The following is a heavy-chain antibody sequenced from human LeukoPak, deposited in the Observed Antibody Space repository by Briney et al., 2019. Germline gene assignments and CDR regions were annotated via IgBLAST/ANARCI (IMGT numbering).Heavy chain of an antibody. CDR3: ARDGHNYALHY. CDR2: INPNSGGT. V-gene: IGHV1-2*02. J-gene: IGHJ4*02. D-gene: IGHD4-11*01. CDR1: GYTFTGYY. Sequence: ASVKVSCKASGYTFTGYYMNWVRQAPGQGLEWMGWINPNSGGTNYAQKFQGRVTMTRDTSISTAYMELSRLRSDDTAVFYCARDGHNYALHYWGQGTLVSVST.